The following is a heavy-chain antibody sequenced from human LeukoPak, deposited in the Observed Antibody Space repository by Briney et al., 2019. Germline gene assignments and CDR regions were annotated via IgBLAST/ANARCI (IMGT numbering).Heavy chain of an antibody. J-gene: IGHJ3*02. CDR2: IYHSGST. CDR1: GGSISSYY. V-gene: IGHV4-59*12. Sequence: PSETLSLTCTVSGGSISSYYWSWIRQPPGKGLEWIGYIYHSGSTYYNPSLKSRVTISVDRSKNQFSLKLSSVTAADTAVYYCARGSRADAFDIWGQGTMVTVSS. CDR3: ARGSRADAFDI.